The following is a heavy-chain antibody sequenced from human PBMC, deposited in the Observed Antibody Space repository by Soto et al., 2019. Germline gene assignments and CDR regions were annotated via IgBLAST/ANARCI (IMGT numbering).Heavy chain of an antibody. D-gene: IGHD3-22*01. Sequence: SETLSLTCTVAGDSVSSGTYSWSWIRQPPGKGLEWIGNIHYLGSTNYNPSLKSRVTMSIDTSKNQFSLKLTFVTAADTAMFYGARLSFYYDTSGYAVAWFDSWGQGTLVTVSS. CDR2: IHYLGST. V-gene: IGHV4-61*01. CDR3: ARLSFYYDTSGYAVAWFDS. J-gene: IGHJ5*01. CDR1: GDSVSSGTYS.